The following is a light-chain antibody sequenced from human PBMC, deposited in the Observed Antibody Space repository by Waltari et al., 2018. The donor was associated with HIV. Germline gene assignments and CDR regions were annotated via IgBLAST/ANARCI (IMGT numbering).Light chain of an antibody. V-gene: IGKV1-16*02. J-gene: IGKJ3*01. CDR2: AAS. CDR1: QGVGNS. CDR3: QQYYTYPFT. Sequence: DIQVTQSPSSLSASVGDRVTIPCRASQGVGNSLARFHQRPGKPPQPLIYAASSLQSGVPTKFSGSGSGTDFTLTISSLQPEDLGTYYCQQYYTYPFTFGPGTKVDIK.